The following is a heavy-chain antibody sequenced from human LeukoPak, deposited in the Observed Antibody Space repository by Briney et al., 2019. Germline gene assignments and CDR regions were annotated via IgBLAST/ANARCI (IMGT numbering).Heavy chain of an antibody. CDR1: GGSISSYH. CDR2: IHNSGTT. V-gene: IGHV4-59*01. Sequence: SETLSLTCTVSGGSISSYHWTWIRQPPGKGLECIGYIHNSGTTNYNPSLKSRLTISVDTSKKQFSLKLSSVTAVDTAVYYCARERGPSEWLRDYSYYYMDVWGKGTTVTVSS. D-gene: IGHD3-3*01. J-gene: IGHJ6*03. CDR3: ARERGPSEWLRDYSYYYMDV.